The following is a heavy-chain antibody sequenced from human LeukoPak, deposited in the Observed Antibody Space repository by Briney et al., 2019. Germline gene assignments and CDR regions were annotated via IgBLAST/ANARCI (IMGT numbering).Heavy chain of an antibody. Sequence: PSETLSLTCTVSGGSISSSSYYWGWIRQPPGKGLEWIGSIYYSGSTYYNPSLKSRVTISVDTSKNQFSLKLSSVTAADTAVYYCARLVFPLLWFGELPSGGWFDPWGQGTLVTVSS. CDR3: ARLVFPLLWFGELPSGGWFDP. V-gene: IGHV4-39*07. D-gene: IGHD3-10*01. CDR1: GGSISSSSYY. CDR2: IYYSGST. J-gene: IGHJ5*02.